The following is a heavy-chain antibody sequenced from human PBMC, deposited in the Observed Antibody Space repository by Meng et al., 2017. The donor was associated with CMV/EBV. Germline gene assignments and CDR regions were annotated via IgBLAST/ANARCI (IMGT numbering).Heavy chain of an antibody. Sequence: ASVKVSCKASGYTFTSYDINWVRQATGQGLERMGWMNPNSGNTGYAQKFQGRVTMTRNTSISTAYMELSSLRSEDTAVYYCARGAAPYYDFWSGYYLWGFYYGMDVWGQGTTVTVSS. J-gene: IGHJ6*02. D-gene: IGHD3-3*01. V-gene: IGHV1-8*01. CDR2: MNPNSGNT. CDR1: GYTFTSYD. CDR3: ARGAAPYYDFWSGYYLWGFYYGMDV.